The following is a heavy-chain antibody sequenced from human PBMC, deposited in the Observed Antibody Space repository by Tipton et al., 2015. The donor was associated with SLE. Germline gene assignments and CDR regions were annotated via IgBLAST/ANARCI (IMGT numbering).Heavy chain of an antibody. J-gene: IGHJ4*02. CDR1: GGSFSGYY. CDR3: TKGIFPPLDY. D-gene: IGHD3-3*01. V-gene: IGHV4-34*01. CDR2: VNDSGST. Sequence: TLSLTCAVYGGSFSGYYWSWIRQSPGKGLEWIGEVNDSGSTIYNPSLQSRVTVSLDTSKSQFSLKLRSVTAADTAVYYCTKGIFPPLDYWGPGTLVTVSS.